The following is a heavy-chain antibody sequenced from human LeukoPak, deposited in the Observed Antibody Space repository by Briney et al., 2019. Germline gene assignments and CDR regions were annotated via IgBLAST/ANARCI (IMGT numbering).Heavy chain of an antibody. Sequence: GGSLRLSWVASGXTFSSHWMHWVRQGPGKGPVWVSRIKSDGRSTNYADSVKGRFTISRDNAKNTLYLQMNSLRAEDTAVYYCARGGSPPEALGDTFDIWGQGTMVTVSS. D-gene: IGHD1-26*01. CDR3: ARGGSPPEALGDTFDI. CDR1: GXTFSSHW. J-gene: IGHJ3*02. V-gene: IGHV3-74*01. CDR2: IKSDGRST.